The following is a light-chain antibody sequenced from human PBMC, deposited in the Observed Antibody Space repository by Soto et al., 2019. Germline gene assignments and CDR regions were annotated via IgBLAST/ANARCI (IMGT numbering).Light chain of an antibody. Sequence: DIQMTQSPSSLSASVEDRVAITCRARQGSRNDLGWYQQKPGNAPKLLIYDASSLESGVPSRFSGSGSGTEFTLTISSLQPDDFATYYCQQYNSYSFGQGTKVDI. CDR3: QQYNSYS. CDR2: DAS. CDR1: QGSRND. V-gene: IGKV1-17*01. J-gene: IGKJ1*01.